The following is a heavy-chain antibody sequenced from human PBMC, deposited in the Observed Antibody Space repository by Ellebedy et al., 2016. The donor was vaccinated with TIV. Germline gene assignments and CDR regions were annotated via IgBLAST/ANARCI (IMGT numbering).Heavy chain of an antibody. V-gene: IGHV3-72*01. CDR3: VRDHSGTNALYYGMDV. Sequence: PGGSLRLSCVGSGFTFGDHYINWVRQAPGKGLEWIGLIRSKAYGGTTEYAASVEGRVTISRDDSKNSLYLQMNSLKTEDTAIYYCVRDHSGTNALYYGMDVWGQGATVTVSS. J-gene: IGHJ6*02. D-gene: IGHD2-8*01. CDR1: GFTFGDHY. CDR2: IRSKAYGGTT.